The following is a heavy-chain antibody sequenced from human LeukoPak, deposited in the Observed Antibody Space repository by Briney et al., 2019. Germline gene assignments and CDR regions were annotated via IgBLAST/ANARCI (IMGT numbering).Heavy chain of an antibody. CDR1: AGSITNYF. D-gene: IGHD6-19*01. J-gene: IGHJ4*02. V-gene: IGHV4-59*03. CDR2: IRYNGGS. CDR3: AGGELAGTGY. Sequence: SETLSLTCTVSAGSITNYFWTWVRPSPGKGLEWIGYIRYNGGSDSNPSLKSRVTISLDTWNNQFSLRLTSVTAEDTAVYYCAGGELAGTGYWGQGTLVTVSS.